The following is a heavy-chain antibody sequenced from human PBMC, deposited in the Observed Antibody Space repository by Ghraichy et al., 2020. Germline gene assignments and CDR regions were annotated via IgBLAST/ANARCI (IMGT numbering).Heavy chain of an antibody. D-gene: IGHD3-3*01. V-gene: IGHV4-34*01. CDR2: INHSGST. J-gene: IGHJ6*02. CDR1: GGSFSGYY. Sequence: SETLSLTCAVYGGSFSGYYWSWIRQPPGKGLEWIGEINHSGSTNYNPSLKSRVTISVDTSKNQFSLKLSSVTAADTAVYYCARGIWSGYYPRQYYYYYGMDIWGQGTTVTVSS. CDR3: ARGIWSGYYPRQYYYYYGMDI.